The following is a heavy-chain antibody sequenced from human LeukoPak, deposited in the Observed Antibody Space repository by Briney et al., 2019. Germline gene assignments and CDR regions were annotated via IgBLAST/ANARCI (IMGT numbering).Heavy chain of an antibody. D-gene: IGHD1-26*01. CDR1: GGSISSSSYY. V-gene: IGHV4-39*01. CDR2: IYYSGST. Sequence: PSETLSLTCTVSGGSISSSSYYWGWIRQPPGKGLEWIGSIYYSGSTYYNPSLKSRVTISVDTSKNQFSLKLSSVTAADTAVYYCARRSGATNYFDYWGQGTLVIVSS. CDR3: ARRSGATNYFDY. J-gene: IGHJ4*02.